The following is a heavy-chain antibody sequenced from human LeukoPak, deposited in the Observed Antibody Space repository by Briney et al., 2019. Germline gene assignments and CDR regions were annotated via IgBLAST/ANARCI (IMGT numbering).Heavy chain of an antibody. D-gene: IGHD5-18*01. CDR2: IRYDSTNE. V-gene: IGHV3-30*02. Sequence: PGGSLRLSCAASGFTVSSNYMSWVRQAPGKGLEWVAFIRYDSTNEYYADSVKGRFTVSRDNSMNTLLLQLRSLTTDDTAVYFCAKDRAEDTASGHDYWGQGTRVTVSS. CDR1: GFTVSSNY. CDR3: AKDRAEDTASGHDY. J-gene: IGHJ4*02.